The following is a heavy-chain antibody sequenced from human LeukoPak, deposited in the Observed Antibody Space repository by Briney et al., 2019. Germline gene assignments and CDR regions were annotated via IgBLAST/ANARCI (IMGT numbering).Heavy chain of an antibody. CDR1: GFTFSSYA. CDR2: ISGSGGST. CDR3: AKRVNIVGATAPLDY. V-gene: IGHV3-23*01. J-gene: IGHJ4*02. Sequence: GGSLRLSCAASGFTFSSYAMSWVRQAPGKGLEWVSAISGSGGSTYYADSVKGRFTISRDNSKNTLYLQMNSLRAEDTAVYYCAKRVNIVGATAPLDYWGQGTLVTVSS. D-gene: IGHD1-26*01.